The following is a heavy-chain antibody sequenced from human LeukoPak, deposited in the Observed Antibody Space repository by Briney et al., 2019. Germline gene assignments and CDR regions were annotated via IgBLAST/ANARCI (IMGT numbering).Heavy chain of an antibody. CDR2: ISYDGSNK. CDR1: GFTFSSYG. D-gene: IGHD3-22*01. V-gene: IGHV3-30*18. J-gene: IGHJ4*02. Sequence: GGSLRLSCTASGFTFSSYGMHWVRQAPGKGLEWVAVISYDGSNKYYADSVKGRFTISRDNSKNTLYLQMNSLRAEGTAVYYCAKDVSTMIVVGIEDYWGQGTLVTVSS. CDR3: AKDVSTMIVVGIEDY.